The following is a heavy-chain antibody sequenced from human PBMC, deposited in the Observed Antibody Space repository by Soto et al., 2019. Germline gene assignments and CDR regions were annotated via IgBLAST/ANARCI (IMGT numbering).Heavy chain of an antibody. J-gene: IGHJ4*02. CDR2: IYYSGST. V-gene: IGHV4-30-4*01. CDR3: ARVKASGVNFDY. CDR1: GGSISSGDYY. Sequence: PSETLSLTCTVSGGSISSGDYYWSWIRQPPGKGLEWIGYIYYSGSTDYNPSLKSRVTISVDKSKNQFSLKLSSVNAADTAVYYCARVKASGVNFDYWGQGTLVTVSS. D-gene: IGHD3-10*01.